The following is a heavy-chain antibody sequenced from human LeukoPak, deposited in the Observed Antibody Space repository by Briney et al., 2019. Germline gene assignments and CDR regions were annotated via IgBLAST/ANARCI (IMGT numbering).Heavy chain of an antibody. CDR2: IKKKTDGATT. V-gene: IGHV3-15*01. CDR1: GFTFSIAW. J-gene: IGHJ4*02. CDR3: TWSGLKIES. D-gene: IGHD3-3*01. Sequence: GGSLRLSCAASGFTFSIAWMSWVRQAPGKGLEWLGQIKKKTDGATTSYAAPVKGRFTISRDDSKNTLFLQMNSLKTEDTASYYCTWSGLKIESWGQGTLVTVSS.